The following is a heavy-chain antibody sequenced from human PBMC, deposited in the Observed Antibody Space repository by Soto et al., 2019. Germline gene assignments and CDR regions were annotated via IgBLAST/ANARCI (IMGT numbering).Heavy chain of an antibody. CDR3: ARRYAPRYSSGNNHFDL. V-gene: IGHV4-39*01. J-gene: IGHJ4*02. D-gene: IGHD2-15*01. CDR1: GVSIFSHSYY. Sequence: QLQLQESGPGLVRPSETLSLTCTVSGVSIFSHSYYWGWIRQAPGKGLEWIATINNSGSTYHNPSLKSRVAMSVETSKNQFSLNLSSVTAADTAVYYCARRYAPRYSSGNNHFDLWGQGTLVTVSS. CDR2: INNSGST.